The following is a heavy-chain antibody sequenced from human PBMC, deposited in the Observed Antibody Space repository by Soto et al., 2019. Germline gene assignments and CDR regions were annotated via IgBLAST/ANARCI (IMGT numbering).Heavy chain of an antibody. J-gene: IGHJ4*02. Sequence: QVQLVESGGGVVQPGRSLRLSCAASGFTFSSYGMHWVRQAPGKGLEWVAVISYDGSNKYYADSVKGRFTISRDNSKNTLYLQMNSLRAEDTAVYYCAREYSSSWFDPYYFDYWGQGTLVTVSS. CDR3: AREYSSSWFDPYYFDY. CDR1: GFTFSSYG. CDR2: ISYDGSNK. V-gene: IGHV3-30*03. D-gene: IGHD6-13*01.